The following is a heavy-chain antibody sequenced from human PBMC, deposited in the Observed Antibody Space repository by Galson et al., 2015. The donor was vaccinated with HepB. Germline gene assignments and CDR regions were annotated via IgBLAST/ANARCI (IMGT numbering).Heavy chain of an antibody. CDR3: VRGIFLRDTTSSGFDY. V-gene: IGHV3-30-3*01. Sequence: SLRLSCAASGFSFSSYTMHWVRQAPGKGLEWVAVTSYDGSKKFYVDSVEGRFTLSRDNSMNILYLQLASLRAEDTAVYYCVRGIFLRDTTSSGFDYWGLGTRVTVSS. J-gene: IGHJ4*02. CDR1: GFSFSSYT. CDR2: TSYDGSKK. D-gene: IGHD3-3*01.